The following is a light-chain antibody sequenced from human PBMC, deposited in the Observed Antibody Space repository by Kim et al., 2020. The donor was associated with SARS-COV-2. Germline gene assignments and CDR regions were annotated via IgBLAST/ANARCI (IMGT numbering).Light chain of an antibody. V-gene: IGLV3-1*01. CDR2: QDS. CDR1: KLGDKY. J-gene: IGLJ2*01. CDR3: QVWDSATVV. Sequence: SYELTQPPSVSVSPGQTVSITCSGDKLGDKYACWYQQKPGQSPVLVIYQDSKRPSGIPERFSGSNSGNTASLTISGTQAMDEADYYCQVWDSATVVFGGGTQLTVL.